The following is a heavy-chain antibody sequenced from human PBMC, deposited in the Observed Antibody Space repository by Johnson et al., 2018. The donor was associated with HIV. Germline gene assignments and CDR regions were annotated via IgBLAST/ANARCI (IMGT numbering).Heavy chain of an antibody. J-gene: IGHJ3*02. CDR1: GFTFSSYA. V-gene: IGHV3-30-3*01. CDR3: ARDREDPSDSYGALDI. Sequence: QVQLVESGGGVVQPGRSLRLSCAASGFTFSSYAMHWVRQAPGKGLEWVAVISYDGSNKYYAYSVKGRFTISSDNSKNTLYLQMNSLRAEDTAVYYCARDREDPSDSYGALDIWGQGTMVTVSS. CDR2: ISYDGSNK. D-gene: IGHD5-18*01.